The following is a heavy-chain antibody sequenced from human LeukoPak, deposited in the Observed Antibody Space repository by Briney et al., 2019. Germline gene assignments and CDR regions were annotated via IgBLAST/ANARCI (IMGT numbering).Heavy chain of an antibody. CDR2: MSDGGGRT. Sequence: GGSLRLSCGVSGITLSNYGMRWVRQAPGKGLEWVAGMSDGGGRTDYADSVKGRFTISRDNPKTTLYLQMNSLRAEDTAVYFCAKRGVVIRAVIIVGFHKEAYYFDYWGQGALVTLSS. J-gene: IGHJ4*02. V-gene: IGHV3-23*01. CDR3: AKRGVVIRAVIIVGFHKEAYYFDY. CDR1: GITLSNYG. D-gene: IGHD3-10*01.